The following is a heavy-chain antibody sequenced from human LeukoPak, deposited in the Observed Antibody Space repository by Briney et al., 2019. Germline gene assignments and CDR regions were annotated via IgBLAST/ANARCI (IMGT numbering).Heavy chain of an antibody. J-gene: IGHJ4*02. Sequence: GGSLRLSCAASGFTFSNYWMHWVRQAPGKGLVWVSRLNADGNSITYADSVRGRFTISRDNAKNTVHLQMNSLRAEDTAVYYCARSSRELGGYAPWELMPPFDYWGQGTLVTVSS. CDR1: GFTFSNYW. D-gene: IGHD1-7*01. V-gene: IGHV3-74*01. CDR2: LNADGNSI. CDR3: ARSSRELGGYAPWELMPPFDY.